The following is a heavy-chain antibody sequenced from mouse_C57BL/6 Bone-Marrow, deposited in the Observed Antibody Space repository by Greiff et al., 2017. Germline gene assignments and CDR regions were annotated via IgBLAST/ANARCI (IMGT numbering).Heavy chain of an antibody. CDR2: IYPGDGDT. J-gene: IGHJ3*01. V-gene: IGHV1-80*01. CDR3: ARDAQAFAY. CDR1: GYAFSSYW. D-gene: IGHD3-2*02. Sequence: QVQLKQSGAELVKPGASVKISCKASGYAFSSYWINWVKQRPGKGLEWIGQIYPGDGDTNYNGKFKGKATLTADKSSSTAYMQLSSLTSEDSAVYFCARDAQAFAYWGQGTLVTVSA.